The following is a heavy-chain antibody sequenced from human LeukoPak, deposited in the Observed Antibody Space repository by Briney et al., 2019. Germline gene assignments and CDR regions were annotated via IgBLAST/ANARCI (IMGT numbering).Heavy chain of an antibody. V-gene: IGHV4-34*01. Sequence: SETLSLTCAVYGGSFSGYYWSWIRQPPGKGLEWIGETNHSGSTNYNPSLKSRVTISVDTSKNQFSLKLSSVTAADTAVYYCARGLGNDILTGYSSDDNDYWGQGTLVTVSS. J-gene: IGHJ4*02. D-gene: IGHD3-9*01. CDR1: GGSFSGYY. CDR2: TNHSGST. CDR3: ARGLGNDILTGYSSDDNDY.